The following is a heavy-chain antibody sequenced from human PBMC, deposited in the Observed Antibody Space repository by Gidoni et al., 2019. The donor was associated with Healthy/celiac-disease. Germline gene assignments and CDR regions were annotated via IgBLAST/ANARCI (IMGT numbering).Heavy chain of an antibody. CDR3: AKDSPPENWGEHY. V-gene: IGHV3-23*01. D-gene: IGHD7-27*01. Sequence: EVQLLESGGGLVQPGGSLRLSCAASGFTFRSYTMSWLRQAPGKGLEWVSAISGSGGSTYYADSVKGRFTISRDNSKNTLYLQMNSLRAEDTAVYYCAKDSPPENWGEHYWGQGTLVTVSS. CDR2: ISGSGGST. CDR1: GFTFRSYT. J-gene: IGHJ4*02.